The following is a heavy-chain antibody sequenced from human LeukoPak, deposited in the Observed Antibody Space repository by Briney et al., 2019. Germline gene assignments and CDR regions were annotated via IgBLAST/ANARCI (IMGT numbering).Heavy chain of an antibody. Sequence: GGSLRLSCTASGFSFSGHWTHWARHLPGKGLVWVSRIRPTGSTTSYADSVKGRFTVSRVNAKNTLYLQVNNLRAEDTAVYYCARGPNSNWSGLDFWGQGTLLTVSS. D-gene: IGHD6-6*01. V-gene: IGHV3-74*01. J-gene: IGHJ4*02. CDR1: GFSFSGHW. CDR3: ARGPNSNWSGLDF. CDR2: IRPTGSTT.